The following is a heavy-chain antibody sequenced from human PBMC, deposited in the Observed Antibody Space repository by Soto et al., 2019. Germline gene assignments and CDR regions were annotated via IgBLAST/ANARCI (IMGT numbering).Heavy chain of an antibody. D-gene: IGHD3-22*01. V-gene: IGHV4-4*07. Sequence: TLSLTCSLSAAYISANYWTWIRPPAGKGLEWIGRIYTNGSTNSNTSLKSRATMTVDTSINQFSLKLTSVTAADTAVSYCAGETYDSRGGQLLRCHYYFDSGGQGTLV. CDR1: AAYISANY. CDR3: AGETYDSRGGQLLRCHYYFDS. J-gene: IGHJ4*02. CDR2: IYTNGST.